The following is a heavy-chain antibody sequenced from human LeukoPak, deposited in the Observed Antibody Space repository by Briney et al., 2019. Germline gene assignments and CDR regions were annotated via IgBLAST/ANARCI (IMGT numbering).Heavy chain of an antibody. CDR3: SRVVQDVTGADY. CDR1: GFTFSSYH. Sequence: GGSLRLSCAASGFTFSSYHMNSVRQAPGKGLEWLSYIQSSTGSMIYADSVKGRFTVSRDNAKNSLYLQMKSLRAEDTAVYYCSRVVQDVTGADYWGQGTLVIVSS. D-gene: IGHD3-9*01. J-gene: IGHJ4*02. V-gene: IGHV3-48*01. CDR2: IQSSTGSM.